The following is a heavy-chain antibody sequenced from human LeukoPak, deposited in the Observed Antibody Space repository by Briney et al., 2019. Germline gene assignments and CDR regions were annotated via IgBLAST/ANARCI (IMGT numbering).Heavy chain of an antibody. CDR3: ARRRSGHNWFDP. V-gene: IGHV4-59*08. Sequence: SETLSLTCTVSGGSISGYYYNWIRQPPGKGLEWIGYIYYSGSTNYNPSLKSRVTISLDTSKNQFSLKLSSVTAADTALYYCARRRSGHNWFDPWGQGTLVTVSS. D-gene: IGHD1-14*01. CDR1: GGSISGYY. J-gene: IGHJ5*02. CDR2: IYYSGST.